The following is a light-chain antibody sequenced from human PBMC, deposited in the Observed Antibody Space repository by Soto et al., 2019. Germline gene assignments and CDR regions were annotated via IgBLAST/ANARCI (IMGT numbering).Light chain of an antibody. CDR3: QQYNDWPPFT. V-gene: IGKV3-15*01. J-gene: IGKJ3*01. Sequence: EIVMTQSPTTLSVSPGERATLSCRASQSVGSNLAWHQQKPGQAPRLLIYGASTRATGISARFSGSGSGTEFTLTISSLQSEDFAVYHCQQYNDWPPFTFGPGTKVDIK. CDR1: QSVGSN. CDR2: GAS.